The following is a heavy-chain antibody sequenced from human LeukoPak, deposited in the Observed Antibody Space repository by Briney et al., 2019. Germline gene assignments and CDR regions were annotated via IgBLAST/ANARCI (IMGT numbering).Heavy chain of an antibody. CDR2: INPNSGGT. CDR3: ARDAYYYGSGSYSNWFDP. CDR1: GYTFTDYY. J-gene: IGHJ5*02. Sequence: GASVKVSCKASGYTFTDYYMHWVRQAPGQGLEWMGWINPNSGGTNYAQKFQGRVTMTRDTSISTAYMELSRLRSDDTAVYYCARDAYYYGSGSYSNWFDPWGQGTLVTVSS. D-gene: IGHD3-10*01. V-gene: IGHV1-2*02.